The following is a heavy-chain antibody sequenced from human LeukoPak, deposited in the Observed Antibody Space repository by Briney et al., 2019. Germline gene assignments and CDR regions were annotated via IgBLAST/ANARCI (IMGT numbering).Heavy chain of an antibody. CDR1: GFTFSDYN. D-gene: IGHD3-10*02. J-gene: IGHJ6*04. CDR2: ISRSGSTK. Sequence: AGGSLRLSCAASGFTFSDYNMRWIRQAPGKGLEWVSSISRSGSTKYYADSLRGRFTISRDNAKNSLYLQMNSLRAEDTAVYYCAELGITMIGGVWGKGTTVTISS. V-gene: IGHV3-11*04. CDR3: AELGITMIGGV.